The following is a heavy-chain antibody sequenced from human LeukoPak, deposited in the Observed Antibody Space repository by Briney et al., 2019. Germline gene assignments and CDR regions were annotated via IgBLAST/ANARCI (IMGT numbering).Heavy chain of an antibody. CDR1: GGSISSSSYY. Sequence: SETLSLTCTVSGGSISSSSYYWGWIRQPPGKGLEWIGSIYYSGSTCYNPSLKSRVTISVDTSKNQFSLKLSSVTAADTAVYYCARSPTWKKTRPALRPATFDYWGQGTLVTVSS. D-gene: IGHD1-1*01. J-gene: IGHJ4*02. CDR3: ARSPTWKKTRPALRPATFDY. CDR2: IYYSGST. V-gene: IGHV4-39*07.